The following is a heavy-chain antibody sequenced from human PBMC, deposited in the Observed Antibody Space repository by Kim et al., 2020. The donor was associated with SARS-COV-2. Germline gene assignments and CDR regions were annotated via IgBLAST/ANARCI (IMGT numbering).Heavy chain of an antibody. CDR1: GGTFSSYA. J-gene: IGHJ6*02. CDR2: IIPIFGTA. D-gene: IGHD2-2*01. CDR3: ARDCSSTSCYEAYYYGMDV. Sequence: SVKVSCKASGGTFSSYAISWVRQAPGQGLEWMGGIIPIFGTANYAQKFQGRVTITADESTSTAYMELSSLRSEDTAVYYCARDCSSTSCYEAYYYGMDVWGQGTTVTVSS. V-gene: IGHV1-69*13.